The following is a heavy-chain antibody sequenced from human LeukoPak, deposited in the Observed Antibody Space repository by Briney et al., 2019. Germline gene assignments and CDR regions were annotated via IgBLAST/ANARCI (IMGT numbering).Heavy chain of an antibody. V-gene: IGHV3-30*04. J-gene: IGHJ6*03. CDR3: ARDGYRRRAPYYYYMDV. D-gene: IGHD5-12*01. CDR2: ISYDGSSQ. CDR1: GFTFGNYA. Sequence: GGSLRLSCAASGFTFGNYAMHWVRQAPGKGLEWVAFISYDGSSQYYSDSVKGRFTISRDNSKNTLYLQMNSLRAEDTAVFYCARDGYRRRAPYYYYMDVWGKGTTVTVSS.